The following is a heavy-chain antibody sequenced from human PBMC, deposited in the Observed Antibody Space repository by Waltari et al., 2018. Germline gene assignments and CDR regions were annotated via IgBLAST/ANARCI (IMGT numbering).Heavy chain of an antibody. V-gene: IGHV1-69-2*01. CDR1: GYTFTDYY. Sequence: EVQLVQSGAEVKKPGATVKISCKVSGYTFTDYYMHWVQQAPGKGLEWMGLVDPEDGETIYAEKFQGRVTITADTSTDTAYMELSSLRSEDTAVYYCATCSSTSCYYYYYGMDVWGQGTMVTVSS. CDR2: VDPEDGET. D-gene: IGHD2-2*01. CDR3: ATCSSTSCYYYYYGMDV. J-gene: IGHJ6*02.